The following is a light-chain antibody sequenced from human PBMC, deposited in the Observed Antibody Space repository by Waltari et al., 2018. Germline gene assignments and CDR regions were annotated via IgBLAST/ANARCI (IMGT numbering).Light chain of an antibody. J-gene: IGLJ1*01. CDR1: SRDVGSYNH. Sequence: QSALTEPAPVSGSPGQSISSSCTVTSRDVGSYNHGAGYRRHPGKGPKVLIYEVSKRASGVSNRFSGSKSDNTAALTISGLQAEDEADYYCCSYAGNSAFYVFGTGTKVTVL. CDR3: CSYAGNSAFYV. V-gene: IGLV2-23*02. CDR2: EVS.